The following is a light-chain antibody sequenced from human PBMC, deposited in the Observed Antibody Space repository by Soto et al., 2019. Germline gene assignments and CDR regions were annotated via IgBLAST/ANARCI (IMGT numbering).Light chain of an antibody. J-gene: IGKJ5*01. CDR1: QSVRSY. Sequence: EIVLTQSPATLSLSPGERATLSCRASQSVRSYLAWYQQKPGQAPRLLIYDASNRATDIPARFSGSGSGTDFTLTISSLDPEDFAVYYCQQRSYPITFGQGTRLEIK. V-gene: IGKV3-11*01. CDR3: QQRSYPIT. CDR2: DAS.